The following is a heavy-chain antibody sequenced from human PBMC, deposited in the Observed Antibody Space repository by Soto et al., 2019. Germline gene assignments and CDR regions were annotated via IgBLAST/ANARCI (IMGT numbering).Heavy chain of an antibody. Sequence: QVQLQESCPGLVKPSETLSLTCTVSGGSISSYYWSWIRQPPGNGLEWIGSIYYSGSTNYNPSLKSRVTISVDTSKNKFSLKLSSVTSADTAGYYCARVVVAARPRAWYFDLWGRGTLVTVSS. D-gene: IGHD6-6*01. CDR2: IYYSGST. J-gene: IGHJ2*01. V-gene: IGHV4-59*01. CDR3: ARVVVAARPRAWYFDL. CDR1: GGSISSYY.